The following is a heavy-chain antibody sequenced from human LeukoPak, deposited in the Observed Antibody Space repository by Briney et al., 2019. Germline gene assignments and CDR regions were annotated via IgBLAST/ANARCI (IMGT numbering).Heavy chain of an antibody. J-gene: IGHJ4*02. CDR1: DLPVRSNY. D-gene: IGHD6-6*01. CDR3: AWRIAARGPFDY. CDR2: INHSGST. V-gene: IGHV4-34*01. Sequence: GSLRLSCAASDLPVRSNYMSWVRQPPGKGLEWIGEINHSGSTNYNPSLKSRVTISVDTSKNQFSLKLSSVTAADTAVYYCAWRIAARGPFDYWGQGTLVTVSS.